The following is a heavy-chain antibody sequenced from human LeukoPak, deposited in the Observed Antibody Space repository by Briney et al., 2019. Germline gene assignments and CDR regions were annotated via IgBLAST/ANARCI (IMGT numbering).Heavy chain of an antibody. D-gene: IGHD3-22*01. CDR2: IYHSGST. Sequence: SGGSLRLSCAASGFTFSSYAMTWVRQAPGKGLEWIGSIYHSGSTYYNPSLKSRVTISVDTSKNQFSLKLSSVTAADTAVYYCARGPTYYYDSSGYYFDYWGQGTLVTVSS. CDR3: ARGPTYYYDSSGYYFDY. V-gene: IGHV4-38-2*01. J-gene: IGHJ4*02. CDR1: GFTFSSYA.